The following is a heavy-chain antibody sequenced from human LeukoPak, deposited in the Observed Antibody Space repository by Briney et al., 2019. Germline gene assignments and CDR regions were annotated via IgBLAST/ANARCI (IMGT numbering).Heavy chain of an antibody. J-gene: IGHJ4*02. CDR2: IYYSGST. D-gene: IGHD6-13*01. Sequence: KASETLSLTCTVSGDSISSSTYYWGWIRQPPGKGLEWIGSIYYSGSTYYNPSLKSRDTISVDTSKNQFSLKLSSVTAADTAVYYCARRGNSFFDYWGQGTLVTVSS. CDR1: GDSISSSTYY. V-gene: IGHV4-39*01. CDR3: ARRGNSFFDY.